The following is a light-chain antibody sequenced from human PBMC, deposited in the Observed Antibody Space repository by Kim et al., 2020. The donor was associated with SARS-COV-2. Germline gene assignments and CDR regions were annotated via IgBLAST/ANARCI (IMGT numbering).Light chain of an antibody. V-gene: IGLV3-9*01. CDR2: RDS. CDR1: DIGRKA. CDR3: QVWDINAVI. J-gene: IGLJ2*01. Sequence: SYELTQPLSVSVALGQTARITCGGNDIGRKAVHWYQQRPGQAPLLAIYRDSSRASGIPARFSGSNSGNTATLTIDSAQVADDADYYCQVWDINAVIFGGG.